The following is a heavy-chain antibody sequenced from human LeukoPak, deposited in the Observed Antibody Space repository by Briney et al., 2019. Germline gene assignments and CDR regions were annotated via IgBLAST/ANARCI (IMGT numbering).Heavy chain of an antibody. CDR1: GGSISSSSYY. D-gene: IGHD5-18*01. J-gene: IGHJ4*02. V-gene: IGHV4-39*01. Sequence: SETLSLTCTVSGGSISSSSYYWGWIRQPPGKGLEWIGSIYYSWSAYYHPSLKGRVTISIDTSKNQFCLKLSSVTAADTAVYYCARLGGYSYGDFDYWGQGTLVTVSS. CDR3: ARLGGYSYGDFDY. CDR2: IYYSWSA.